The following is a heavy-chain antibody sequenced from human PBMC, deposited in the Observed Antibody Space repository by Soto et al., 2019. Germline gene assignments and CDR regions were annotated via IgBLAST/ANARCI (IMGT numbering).Heavy chain of an antibody. CDR1: GGSISSSSCY. Sequence: PSGTLPLCCTVSGGSISSSSCYRGWIRQPPGKGLEWIGSIYYSGSTYYNPSLKSRVTISVDTSKNQFSLKLSSVTATDTAVYYCARHVKLPLAGNGFASWGRGTLVTVSS. V-gene: IGHV4-39*01. CDR3: ARHVKLPLAGNGFAS. CDR2: IYYSGST. J-gene: IGHJ4*02. D-gene: IGHD6-19*01.